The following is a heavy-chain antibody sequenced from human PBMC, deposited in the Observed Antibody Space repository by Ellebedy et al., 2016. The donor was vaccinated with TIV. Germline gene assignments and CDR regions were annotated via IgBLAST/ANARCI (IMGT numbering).Heavy chain of an antibody. Sequence: MPSETLSLTCTVSAGSLSPYYWNWIRQPPGKGLEWLGHIFYSGSTNYNPSLRSLITISADTSKNQFSLKLTSVTAADTAIYYCTRNNITIFGVTDAFDIWGQGTMVAVSS. CDR1: AGSLSPYY. CDR2: IFYSGST. CDR3: TRNNITIFGVTDAFDI. V-gene: IGHV4-59*01. J-gene: IGHJ3*02. D-gene: IGHD3-3*01.